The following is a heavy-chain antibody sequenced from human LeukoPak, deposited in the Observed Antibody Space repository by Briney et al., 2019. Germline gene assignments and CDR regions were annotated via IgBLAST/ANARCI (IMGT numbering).Heavy chain of an antibody. CDR2: INPNNGGT. D-gene: IGHD3-10*01. CDR1: GYTFIDYY. V-gene: IGHV1-2*02. Sequence: ASVKVSCKASGYTFIDYYMYWVRQAPGQGLEYMGWINPNNGGTNYAQKFQGRVTLTRDTSINTANMELSRLRSDDTAVYYCARMRELWFGELLYAMDVWGQGTTVTVSS. CDR3: ARMRELWFGELLYAMDV. J-gene: IGHJ6*02.